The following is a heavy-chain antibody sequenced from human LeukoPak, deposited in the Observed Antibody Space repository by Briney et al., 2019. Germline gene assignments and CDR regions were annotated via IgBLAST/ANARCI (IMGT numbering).Heavy chain of an antibody. D-gene: IGHD3-22*01. V-gene: IGHV1-2*06. J-gene: IGHJ4*02. Sequence: SSVKVSCKASGGTFSSYAISWMRQAPGQGLEWMGRINPNSGGTNYAQKFQGRVTMTRDTSISTAYMELSRLRSDDTAVYYCARDQNLYYYDSSGYYFPDDYWGQGTLVTVSS. CDR3: ARDQNLYYYDSSGYYFPDDY. CDR2: INPNSGGT. CDR1: GGTFSSYA.